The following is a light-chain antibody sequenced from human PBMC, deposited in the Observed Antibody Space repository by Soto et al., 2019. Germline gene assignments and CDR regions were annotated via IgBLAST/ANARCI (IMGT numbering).Light chain of an antibody. CDR2: EVS. V-gene: IGLV2-14*01. J-gene: IGLJ3*02. CDR3: SSYTTSTTRV. Sequence: QSALTQPASVSGSPGQSITLSCTGTNSDIGGYNYVSWYQHHPGKAPKLIIYEVSERPSGVSHRFAGSKSGNTAPLTISGLQAEDEADYYCSSYTTSTTRVFGGGTKVTVL. CDR1: NSDIGGYNY.